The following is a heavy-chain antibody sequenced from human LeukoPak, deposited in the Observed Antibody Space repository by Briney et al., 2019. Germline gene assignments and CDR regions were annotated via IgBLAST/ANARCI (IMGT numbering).Heavy chain of an antibody. D-gene: IGHD3-3*01. Sequence: SVKVSCKASGGTFSSYAISWVRQAPGQGLEWMGGIIPIFGTANYAQKFQGRVTITADESTSTAYMELSSLRSEDTAVYYCARGLARSGYSHDDYYYMDVWGKGTTVTISS. V-gene: IGHV1-69*13. J-gene: IGHJ6*03. CDR3: ARGLARSGYSHDDYYYMDV. CDR1: GGTFSSYA. CDR2: IIPIFGTA.